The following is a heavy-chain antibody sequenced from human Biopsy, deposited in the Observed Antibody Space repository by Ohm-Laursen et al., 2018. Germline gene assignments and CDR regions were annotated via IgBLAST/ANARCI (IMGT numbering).Heavy chain of an antibody. CDR3: ARDRFDLLTPNWFDP. D-gene: IGHD3-9*01. CDR2: IYYSGTT. V-gene: IGHV4-59*12. Sequence: SETLSLTCTVSGGSISSYYWNWIRQPPGKGLEWIGYIYYSGTTDYSPSLKSRVTISIDKSKNQFSLKLSSVTAADTAVYYCARDRFDLLTPNWFDPWGQGTLVTVSS. J-gene: IGHJ5*02. CDR1: GGSISSYY.